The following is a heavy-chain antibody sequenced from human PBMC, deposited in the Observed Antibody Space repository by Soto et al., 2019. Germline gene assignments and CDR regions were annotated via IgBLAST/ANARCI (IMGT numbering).Heavy chain of an antibody. CDR3: TRDSQPYYYDSSGYYPPNWFDP. D-gene: IGHD3-22*01. CDR1: GFTFGDYA. Sequence: PGGSLRLSCTASGFTFGDYAMSWFRQAPGKGLEWVGFIRSKAYGGTTEYAASVKGRFTITRDDSKSIAYLQMNSLKTEDTAVYYCTRDSQPYYYDSSGYYPPNWFDPWGQGTLVTVSS. J-gene: IGHJ5*02. V-gene: IGHV3-49*03. CDR2: IRSKAYGGTT.